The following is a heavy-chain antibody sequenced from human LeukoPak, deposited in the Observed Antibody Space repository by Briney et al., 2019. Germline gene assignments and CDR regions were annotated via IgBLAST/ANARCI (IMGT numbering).Heavy chain of an antibody. CDR1: GFTFSSYE. V-gene: IGHV3-48*03. Sequence: GGSLRLSCAASGFTFSSYEMNWVRQAPEKGLEWVSYISSSGTTIYYADSVKGRFTISRDNAKNSLYLQMNSLRAEDTAIYYCARDPVCDYWGRGTLVTVSS. CDR3: ARDPVCDY. CDR2: ISSSGTTI. J-gene: IGHJ4*02.